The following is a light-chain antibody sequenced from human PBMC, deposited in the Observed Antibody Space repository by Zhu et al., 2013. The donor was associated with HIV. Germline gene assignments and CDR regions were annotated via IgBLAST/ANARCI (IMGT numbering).Light chain of an antibody. J-gene: IGKJ4*01. Sequence: DIQMTQSPSSVSASVGDRVTITCRASQDVRSALGWYQQKPGRAPTLLIYTTSNLFLGVPSRFSASVSGTDFTFTISSLQPEDFATYYCQQANSFPSFGGGTKVEIK. V-gene: IGKV1-12*02. CDR3: QQANSFPS. CDR1: QDVRSA. CDR2: TTS.